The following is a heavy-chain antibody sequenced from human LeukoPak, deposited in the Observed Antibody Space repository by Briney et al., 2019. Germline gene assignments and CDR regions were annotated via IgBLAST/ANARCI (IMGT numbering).Heavy chain of an antibody. CDR2: INWNGGST. D-gene: IGHD6-13*01. J-gene: IGHJ6*03. CDR1: GFTFDDYG. V-gene: IGHV3-20*04. CDR3: ARDPSSWYYYYMDV. Sequence: PGGSLRLSCAASGFTFDDYGMSWVRQAPGKGLEWVSGINWNGGSTGYADSVKGRFTISRDNVKNSLYLQMNSLRAEDTAVYYCARDPSSWYYYYMDVWGKGTTVTVSS.